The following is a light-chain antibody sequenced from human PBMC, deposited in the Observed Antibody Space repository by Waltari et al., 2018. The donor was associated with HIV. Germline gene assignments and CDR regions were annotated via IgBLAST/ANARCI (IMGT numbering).Light chain of an antibody. V-gene: IGLV1-44*01. CDR2: GKN. Sequence: QSVLTQPPSTSGTPEERVTISCSGTTSNIGRNTVSWFQQLPGTAPTVLISGKNQRPSGVPDRFSGSKSGTSASLAISGLQFEDEADYYCASWDDSLNGPVFGGGTKLSVV. CDR1: TSNIGRNT. CDR3: ASWDDSLNGPV. J-gene: IGLJ2*01.